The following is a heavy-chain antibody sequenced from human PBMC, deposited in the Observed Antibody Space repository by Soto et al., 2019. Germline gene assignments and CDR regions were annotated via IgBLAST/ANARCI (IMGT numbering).Heavy chain of an antibody. D-gene: IGHD3-22*01. J-gene: IGHJ4*02. CDR1: GGSISSSSYY. CDR3: ARRAHHPHYYDSSGYSDFFDY. V-gene: IGHV4-39*01. CDR2: IYYSGST. Sequence: PSETLSLTCTVSGGSISSSSYYWGWIRQPPGKGLEWIGSIYYSGSTYYNPSLKSRVTISVDTSKNQFSLKLSSVTAADTAVYYCARRAHHPHYYDSSGYSDFFDYWGQGTLVTVSS.